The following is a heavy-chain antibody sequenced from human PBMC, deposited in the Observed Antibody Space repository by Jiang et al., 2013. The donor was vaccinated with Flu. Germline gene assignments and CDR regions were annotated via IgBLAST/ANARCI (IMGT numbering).Heavy chain of an antibody. Sequence: LLKPSETLSLTYTVSGGSISSSSYYWGWIRQPPGKGLEWIGSIYYSGSTYYNPSLKSRVTISVDTSKNQFSLKLSSVTATDTAVYYCARRGSYYDSSGLYYWG. CDR2: IYYSGST. CDR1: GGSISSSSYY. CDR3: ARRGSYYDSSGLYY. J-gene: IGHJ4*01. D-gene: IGHD3-22*01. V-gene: IGHV4-39*01.